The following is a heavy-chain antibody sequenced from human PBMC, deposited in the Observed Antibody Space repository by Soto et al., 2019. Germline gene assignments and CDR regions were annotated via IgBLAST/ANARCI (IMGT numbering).Heavy chain of an antibody. J-gene: IGHJ4*02. D-gene: IGHD3-16*02. Sequence: SETLSLTCAVYGGSFSGYYWSWIRQPPGQGLEWIGEINHSGSTSYNPSLKSRVTISVDTSKNQFSLKLSSVTAADTAVYYCARARYDYIWGSYRYGWRRFVYWAQGTLV. CDR1: GGSFSGYY. CDR2: INHSGST. V-gene: IGHV4-34*01. CDR3: ARARYDYIWGSYRYGWRRFVY.